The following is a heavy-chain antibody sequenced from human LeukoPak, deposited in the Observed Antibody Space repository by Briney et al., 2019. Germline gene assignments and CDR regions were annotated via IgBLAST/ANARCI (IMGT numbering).Heavy chain of an antibody. CDR2: IYWDDDK. CDR3: AHTRGGKETGYFDY. V-gene: IGHV2-5*02. D-gene: IGHD4-23*01. J-gene: IGHJ4*02. CDR1: GFSLSTHGMG. Sequence: SGPTLVKPTQTLTLTCTFSGFSLSTHGMGVGWIRQPPGKALEWLALIYWDDDKRYSPSLKSRLTITKDTSKNQVVLTMTNMDPVDTATYYCAHTRGGKETGYFDYWGQGTLVTVSS.